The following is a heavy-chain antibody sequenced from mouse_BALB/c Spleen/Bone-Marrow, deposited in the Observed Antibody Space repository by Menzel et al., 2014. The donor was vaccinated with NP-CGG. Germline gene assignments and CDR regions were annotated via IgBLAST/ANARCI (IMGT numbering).Heavy chain of an antibody. V-gene: IGHV14-3*02. J-gene: IGHJ3*01. CDR1: GFNIKDTY. CDR3: ANYYYGSSLVAY. Sequence: EVQLQQSGAELVKPGASVKSSCTASGFNIKDTYMHWVKQRPEQGLEWIGRIDPANGNTKYDPKFQGKATITADTSSNTAYLQLSSLTSEDTAVYYCANYYYGSSLVAYWGQGTLVTVSA. D-gene: IGHD1-1*01. CDR2: IDPANGNT.